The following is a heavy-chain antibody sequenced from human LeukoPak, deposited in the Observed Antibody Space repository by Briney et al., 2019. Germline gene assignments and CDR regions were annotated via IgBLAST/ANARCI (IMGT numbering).Heavy chain of an antibody. V-gene: IGHV3-20*01. CDR3: ARVDILTGYYPFDY. CDR2: INWNGGRK. D-gene: IGHD3-9*01. CDR1: GFTFDDYG. Sequence: GGSLRLSCAASGFTFDDYGMSWVRHAPGKGVEGVAGINWNGGRKVYAESVKGGFTISRDNAKTSLYLQMNSLRAEDTALYHCARVDILTGYYPFDYWGQGTLVTVSS. J-gene: IGHJ4*02.